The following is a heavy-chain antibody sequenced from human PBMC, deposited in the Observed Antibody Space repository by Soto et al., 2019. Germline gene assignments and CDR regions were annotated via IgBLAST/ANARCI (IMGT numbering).Heavy chain of an antibody. Sequence: GGSLRLSCAASGFTFSSYSMNWVRQAPGKGLEWVSYISSSSSTIYYADSVKGRFTISRDNAKNSLYLQMNSLRAEDTAVYYGARSQSSYCTNGVCYTLKGKNPFDYWGQGTLVTVSS. J-gene: IGHJ4*02. CDR3: ARSQSSYCTNGVCYTLKGKNPFDY. D-gene: IGHD2-8*01. V-gene: IGHV3-48*01. CDR2: ISSSSSTI. CDR1: GFTFSSYS.